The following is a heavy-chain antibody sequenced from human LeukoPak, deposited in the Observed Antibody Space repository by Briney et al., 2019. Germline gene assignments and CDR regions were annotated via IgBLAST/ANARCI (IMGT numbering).Heavy chain of an antibody. V-gene: IGHV1-69-2*01. J-gene: IGHJ4*02. CDR1: GYTFTDYY. CDR3: TTRGYSSSWDY. Sequence: ASVKVSCKVSGYTFTDYYMHWVQQAPGKGLEWMGLVDPEDGETIYAEKFQGRVTITADTSTDTAYMELSSLRSEDTAYYYCTTRGYSSSWDYWGQGTLVTVSS. CDR2: VDPEDGET. D-gene: IGHD6-6*01.